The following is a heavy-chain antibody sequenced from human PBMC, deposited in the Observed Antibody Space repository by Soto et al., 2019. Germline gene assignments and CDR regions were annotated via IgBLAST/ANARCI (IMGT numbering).Heavy chain of an antibody. Sequence: ASVKVSCKASGGTFSSYASSWVRQAPGQGLEWMGGIIPIFGTANYAQKFQGRATITADESTSTAYMELSSLRSEDTAVYYCARESGYDYGSGAFDIWGQGTMVTVSS. D-gene: IGHD5-12*01. J-gene: IGHJ3*02. CDR1: GGTFSSYA. CDR2: IIPIFGTA. V-gene: IGHV1-69*13. CDR3: ARESGYDYGSGAFDI.